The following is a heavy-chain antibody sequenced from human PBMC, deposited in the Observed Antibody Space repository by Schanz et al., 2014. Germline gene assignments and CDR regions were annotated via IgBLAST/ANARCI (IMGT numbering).Heavy chain of an antibody. CDR1: GFSFSSYS. CDR3: ARVPYGSGSYWDY. Sequence: EVHLVESGGGLVKRGGSLRLSCSASGFSFSSYSMNWVRQVPGKGLEWLSYIATSSSTRHYADSVKGRFTISRENAKNSLYLQMNSLRAGDTAVYYCARVPYGSGSYWDYWGQGTLVTVSS. J-gene: IGHJ4*02. CDR2: IATSSSTR. D-gene: IGHD3-10*01. V-gene: IGHV3-48*01.